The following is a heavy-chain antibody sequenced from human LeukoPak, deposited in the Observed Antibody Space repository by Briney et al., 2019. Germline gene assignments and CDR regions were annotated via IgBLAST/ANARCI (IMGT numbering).Heavy chain of an antibody. V-gene: IGHV4-59*01. CDR2: FHYPGST. J-gene: IGHJ3*01. CDR1: GGSNSIYY. Sequence: SETLSLTCTVSGGSNSIYYWTWIRQPPGKGLEWIGYFHYPGSTKYNPSLKSRVTISADTSKNQFSLNLTSMTAADTAVYYCVRDNMAGLDVWGQGTMVTVSA. D-gene: IGHD6-19*01. CDR3: VRDNMAGLDV.